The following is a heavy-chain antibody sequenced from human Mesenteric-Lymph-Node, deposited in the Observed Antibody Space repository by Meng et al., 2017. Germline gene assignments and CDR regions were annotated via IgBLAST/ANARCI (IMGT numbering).Heavy chain of an antibody. CDR2: ISASSNYI. CDR1: GFTFSSYS. J-gene: IGHJ3*02. V-gene: IGHV3-21*04. D-gene: IGHD1-26*01. CDR3: ARVGSGSLSDAFDI. Sequence: GGSLRLSCAASGFTFSSYSMNWVRQAPGKGLEWVSSISASSNYIEYADSVKGRFTISRDNAKNSLYLQMNSLRAEDTALYYCARVGSGSLSDAFDIWGQGTMVTVSS.